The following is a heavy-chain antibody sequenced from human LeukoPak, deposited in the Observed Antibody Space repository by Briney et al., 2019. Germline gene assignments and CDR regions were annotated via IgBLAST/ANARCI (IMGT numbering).Heavy chain of an antibody. Sequence: SETLSLTCTVSGGSISSYYWSWIRQPAGKGLEWIGRIYTSGSTNYNPSLKSRVTMSVDTSKNQFSLKLSSVTAADTAVYYCARDLLSGLRSIWFDPWGQGTLVTVSS. CDR1: GGSISSYY. CDR2: IYTSGST. D-gene: IGHD3-3*01. V-gene: IGHV4-4*07. J-gene: IGHJ5*02. CDR3: ARDLLSGLRSIWFDP.